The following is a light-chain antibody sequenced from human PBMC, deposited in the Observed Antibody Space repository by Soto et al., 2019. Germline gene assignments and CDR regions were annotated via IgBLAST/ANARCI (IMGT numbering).Light chain of an antibody. CDR1: QSVSRY. CDR2: DTS. CDR3: QVRTNWSIA. V-gene: IGKV3-11*01. Sequence: EIVLTQSPATLSMSPGGRATLSCRASQSVSRYLAWYQQKPGQAPRLLIYDTSYRATGIPARFSGSGSGTDFTLTISSLEPEDFEVYYCQVRTNWSIAFGRGTRLEIK. J-gene: IGKJ5*01.